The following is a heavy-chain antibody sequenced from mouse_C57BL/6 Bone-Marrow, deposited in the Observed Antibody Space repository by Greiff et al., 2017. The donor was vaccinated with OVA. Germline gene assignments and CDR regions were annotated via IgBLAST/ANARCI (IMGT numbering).Heavy chain of an antibody. D-gene: IGHD2-2*01. V-gene: IGHV14-4*01. J-gene: IGHJ2*01. CDR2: IDPENGDT. Sequence: EVQLQQSGAELVRPGASVKLSCTASGFNIKDDYMHWVKQRPEQGLEWIGWIDPENGDTEYASKFQGKATITADTSSNKAYLQLRSLTSEDTAVYDCTSEGVVYYGYDYCGQGTTLTVSA. CDR1: GFNIKDDY. CDR3: TSEGVVYYGYDY.